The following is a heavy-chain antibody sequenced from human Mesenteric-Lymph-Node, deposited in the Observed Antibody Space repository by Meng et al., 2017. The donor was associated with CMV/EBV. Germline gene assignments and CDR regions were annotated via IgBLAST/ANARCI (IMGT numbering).Heavy chain of an antibody. J-gene: IGHJ4*02. V-gene: IGHV3-11*04. CDR3: AREGYYESGGPIDY. CDR2: ISGGVDVI. CDR1: GFPFSDYY. Sequence: GGSLRPSCAASGFPFSDYYLTWVRQAPGKGLEWVSYISGGVDVIYYADSVKGRFTISRDNAGNSLYLQMNSLRAEDTAVYYCAREGYYESGGPIDYWGRGTLVTVSS. D-gene: IGHD3-22*01.